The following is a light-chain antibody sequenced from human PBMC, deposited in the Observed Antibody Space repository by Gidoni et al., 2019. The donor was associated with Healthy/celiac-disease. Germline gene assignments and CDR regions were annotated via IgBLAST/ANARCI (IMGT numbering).Light chain of an antibody. CDR1: QSVSSSY. J-gene: IGKJ2*01. CDR2: GAS. V-gene: IGKV3-20*01. Sequence: ELVLTQSPGTLSLSPGERATLSCRASQSVSSSYLAWYQQKPGQAPRLLIYGASSRATGIPDRFSGSGSGTDFTLTISRQEPEDFAVYYCQQYGSSPYTFGQGTKLEIK. CDR3: QQYGSSPYT.